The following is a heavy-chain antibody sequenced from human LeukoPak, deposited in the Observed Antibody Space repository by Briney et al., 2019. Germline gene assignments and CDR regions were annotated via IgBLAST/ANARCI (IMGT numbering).Heavy chain of an antibody. CDR1: GGTFSSYA. J-gene: IGHJ6*02. V-gene: IGHV1-69*04. CDR2: IIPILGIA. CDR3: ARAPIVGATGLYGMDV. Sequence: GASVKVSCKASGGTFSSYAISWVRQAPGQGLEWMGRIIPILGIANYAQKFQGRVTITAGKSTSTAYMELSSLRSEDTAVYYCARAPIVGATGLYGMDVWGQGTTVTVSS. D-gene: IGHD1-26*01.